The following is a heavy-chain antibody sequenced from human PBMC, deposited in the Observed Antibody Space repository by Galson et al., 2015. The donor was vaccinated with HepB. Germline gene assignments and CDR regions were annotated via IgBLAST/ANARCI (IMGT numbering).Heavy chain of an antibody. J-gene: IGHJ3*02. D-gene: IGHD2-2*01. CDR2: ISSSSSYI. Sequence: SLRLSCAASGFTFSSYSMNWVRQAPGKGLEWVSSISSSSSYIYYADSVKGRFTISRDNAKNSLYLQMNSLRAEDTAVYYCARAEYQLDDAFDIWGQGTMDTVSS. CDR1: GFTFSSYS. V-gene: IGHV3-21*01. CDR3: ARAEYQLDDAFDI.